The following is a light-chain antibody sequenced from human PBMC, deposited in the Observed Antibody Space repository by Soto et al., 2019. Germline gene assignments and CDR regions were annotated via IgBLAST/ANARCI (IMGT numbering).Light chain of an antibody. V-gene: IGLV2-14*01. J-gene: IGLJ1*01. CDR3: NSYTTSSTDL. CDR2: DVD. Sequence: QSALTQPASLSGSPGQSIAISCTGSSSDIGAYKFVSWYQQHPGKAPKLLIYDVDNRPSGVSDRFSGSKSGITASLTISGLQAEDEADYYCNSYTTSSTDLFGSGTKLTVL. CDR1: SSDIGAYKF.